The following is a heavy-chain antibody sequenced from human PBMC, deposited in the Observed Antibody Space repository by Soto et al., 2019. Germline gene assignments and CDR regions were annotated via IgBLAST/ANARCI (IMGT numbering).Heavy chain of an antibody. CDR1: GGSISSGGYY. J-gene: IGHJ5*02. Sequence: PSETLSLTCTVSGGSISSGGYYWSWIRQHPGKGLEWIGYIYYSGSTYYNPSLKSRVTISVDTSKNQFSLKLSSVTAADTAVYYCARDRGRGYCSGGSCFDHWFDPWGQGTLVTV. CDR2: IYYSGST. V-gene: IGHV4-31*03. D-gene: IGHD2-15*01. CDR3: ARDRGRGYCSGGSCFDHWFDP.